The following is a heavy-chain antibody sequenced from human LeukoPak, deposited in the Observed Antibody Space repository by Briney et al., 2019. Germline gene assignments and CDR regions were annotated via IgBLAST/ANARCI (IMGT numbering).Heavy chain of an antibody. J-gene: IGHJ3*02. CDR1: GFTFSDYY. V-gene: IGHV3-11*01. D-gene: IGHD4-17*01. CDR2: ISSSGSTI. Sequence: GGSLRLSCAASGFTFSDYYMSWIRQAPGKGLEWVSYISSSGSTIYYADSVKGRFTISRDNAKNSLYLQMNSLRAEDTAVYYCARSPPYGRTDAFDIWGQGTMVTVSS. CDR3: ARSPPYGRTDAFDI.